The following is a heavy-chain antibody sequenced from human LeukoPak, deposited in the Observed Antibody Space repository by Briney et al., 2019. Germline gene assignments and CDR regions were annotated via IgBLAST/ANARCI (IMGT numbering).Heavy chain of an antibody. CDR3: ARGGGGRDMDVAVLDV. CDR1: GYTFTGDY. J-gene: IGHJ6*02. CDR2: INPYSGGT. V-gene: IGHV1-2*02. Sequence: ASVKVSCKASGYTFTGDYMHWVRQAPGQGLEWMGWINPYSGGTNYAQKFQGRVTMTRDTSFNTAFMDLSRLRSGDTAVYYCARGGGGRDMDVAVLDVWGQGTTVIVSS. D-gene: IGHD6-19*01.